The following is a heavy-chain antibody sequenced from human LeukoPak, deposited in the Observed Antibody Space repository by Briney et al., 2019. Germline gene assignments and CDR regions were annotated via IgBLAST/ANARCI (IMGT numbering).Heavy chain of an antibody. V-gene: IGHV4-34*01. CDR3: ARGTDEYKLGNI. CDR1: GGAFGGYY. D-gene: IGHD5-24*01. J-gene: IGHJ4*02. Sequence: SETLSLTCAVFGGAFGGYYCTWIRQPPGKGLEWIGESHPSGSTNYNPSLKSRVTISVDTSNNQFSLKLSSVTAADTAVYFCARGTDEYKLGNIWGQGTLVTVSS. CDR2: SHPSGST.